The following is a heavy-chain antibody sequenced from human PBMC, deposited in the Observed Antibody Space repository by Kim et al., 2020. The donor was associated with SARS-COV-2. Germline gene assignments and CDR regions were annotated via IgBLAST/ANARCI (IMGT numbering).Heavy chain of an antibody. J-gene: IGHJ6*02. Sequence: GGSLRLSCAASGFTFSSYSMNWVRQAPGKGLEWVSSISSSSSYIYYADSVKGRFTISRDNAKNSLYLQMNSLRAEDTAVYYCARDFTYYDILTGSTTLYYYGMGVCGQETTGTVSS. CDR3: ARDFTYYDILTGSTTLYYYGMGV. D-gene: IGHD3-9*01. CDR2: ISSSSSYI. V-gene: IGHV3-21*01. CDR1: GFTFSSYS.